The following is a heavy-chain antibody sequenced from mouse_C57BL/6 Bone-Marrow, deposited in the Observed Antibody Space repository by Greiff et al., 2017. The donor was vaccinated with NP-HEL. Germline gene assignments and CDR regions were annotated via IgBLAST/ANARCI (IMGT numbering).Heavy chain of an antibody. CDR2: IYPGSGST. Sequence: QVQLQQPGAELVKPGASVKMSWKASGYTFTSYWITWVKQRPGQGLEWIGDIYPGSGSTNYNEKFKSKATLTVDTSSSTAYMQLSSLTSEDSAVYYCARSLPIWPENYWGQGTTLTVSS. V-gene: IGHV1-55*01. CDR3: ARSLPIWPENY. CDR1: GYTFTSYW. J-gene: IGHJ2*01. D-gene: IGHD1-1*02.